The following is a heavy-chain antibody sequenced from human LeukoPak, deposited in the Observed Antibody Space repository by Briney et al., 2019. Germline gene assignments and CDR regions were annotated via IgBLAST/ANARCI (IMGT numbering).Heavy chain of an antibody. CDR2: ISSSSSYI. D-gene: IGHD4-17*01. CDR1: GFTFSSYS. CDR3: AYYGDYGGAEYFQH. V-gene: IGHV3-21*01. Sequence: GGSLRLSCAASGFTFSSYSMNWVRQAPGKGLEWVSSISSSSSYIYYADSVKGRFTISKDNAKNSLYLQMNSLRAEDTAVYYCAYYGDYGGAEYFQHWGQGTLVTVSS. J-gene: IGHJ1*01.